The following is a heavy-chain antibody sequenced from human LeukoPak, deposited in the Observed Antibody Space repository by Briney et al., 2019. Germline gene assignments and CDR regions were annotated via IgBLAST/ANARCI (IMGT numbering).Heavy chain of an antibody. CDR2: IRNDGSYK. J-gene: IGHJ4*02. V-gene: IGHV3-30*02. D-gene: IGHD2-21*01. CDR3: AKREGVKNYFDY. Sequence: PGGSLRLSCAASGFIFSDYDMHWVRQAPGKGLEWVTLIRNDGSYKDYADSVKGRFTISRDNSKNTLYLQMNSLRAEDTALYYCAKREGVKNYFDYWGQGTLVTVSS. CDR1: GFIFSDYD.